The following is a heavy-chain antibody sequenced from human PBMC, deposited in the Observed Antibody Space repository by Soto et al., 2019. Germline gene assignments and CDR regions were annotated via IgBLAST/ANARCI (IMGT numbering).Heavy chain of an antibody. CDR2: IYYSGST. D-gene: IGHD5-18*01. J-gene: IGHJ4*02. V-gene: IGHV4-59*01. CDR3: GRSLASARYSYGNFDY. CDR1: GGSISSYY. Sequence: QVQLQESGPGLVKPSETLSLTCTVSGGSISSYYWSWIRQPPGKGLEWIGYIYYSGSTNYNPSLKRRVTISVDPSKNQFSLKLSSVTGADTAVYYCGRSLASARYSYGNFDYWGQGNLVTVSS.